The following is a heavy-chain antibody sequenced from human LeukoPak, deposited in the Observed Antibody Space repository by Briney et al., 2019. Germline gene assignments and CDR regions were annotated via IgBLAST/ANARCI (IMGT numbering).Heavy chain of an antibody. CDR1: GFTFSSYP. J-gene: IGHJ4*02. Sequence: GGSLRLSCAASGFTFSSYPMSWVRQAPGKGLEWVSYITSSSSQIYYGDSVKGRFTISRDNAKNSLYLQMNSLRAEDTAVYYCARDYDNSDDKGGFDYWGQGTLVTVSS. D-gene: IGHD3-22*01. CDR2: ITSSSSQI. CDR3: ARDYDNSDDKGGFDY. V-gene: IGHV3-21*01.